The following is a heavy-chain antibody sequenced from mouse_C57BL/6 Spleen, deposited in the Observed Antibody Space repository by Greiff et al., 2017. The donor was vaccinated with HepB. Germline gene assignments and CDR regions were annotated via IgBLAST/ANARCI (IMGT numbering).Heavy chain of an antibody. J-gene: IGHJ4*01. CDR3: ARYYYGNSYAMDY. D-gene: IGHD2-1*01. V-gene: IGHV1-81*01. CDR1: GYTFTSYG. Sequence: QVQLQQSGAELARPGASVKLSCKASGYTFTSYGISWVKQSTGQGLEWIGEIYPRSGNTYYNEKFKGKATLTADKSSSTAYMELRSLTSEDSAVYFCARYYYGNSYAMDYWGQGTSVTVSS. CDR2: IYPRSGNT.